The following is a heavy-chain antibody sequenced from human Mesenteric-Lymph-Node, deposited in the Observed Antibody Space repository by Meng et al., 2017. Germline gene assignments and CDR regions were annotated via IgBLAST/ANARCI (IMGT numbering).Heavy chain of an antibody. CDR2: ISYDGSNK. Sequence: GESLKISCAASGFTFSSYAMHWVRQAPGKGLEWVAVISYDGSNKYYADSVKGRFTISRDNSKNTLYLQMSSLRADDTAIYYCTTAVGEGPFDYWGQGTLVTVSS. CDR1: GFTFSSYA. J-gene: IGHJ4*02. CDR3: TTAVGEGPFDY. V-gene: IGHV3-30*04. D-gene: IGHD2-21*01.